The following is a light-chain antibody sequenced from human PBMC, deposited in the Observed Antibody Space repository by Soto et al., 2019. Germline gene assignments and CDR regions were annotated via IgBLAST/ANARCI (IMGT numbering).Light chain of an antibody. J-gene: IGKJ1*01. Sequence: ENVLTQSPGTLSLSPGERATLSCRASQSVSSSYLAWYQQKPGQAPRLLIYSTSSRATGIPERFSGSGSGTDFTLTISRLEPEDFAVYYCQQYGSSLWTFGQGTKVEIK. V-gene: IGKV3-20*01. CDR2: STS. CDR3: QQYGSSLWT. CDR1: QSVSSSY.